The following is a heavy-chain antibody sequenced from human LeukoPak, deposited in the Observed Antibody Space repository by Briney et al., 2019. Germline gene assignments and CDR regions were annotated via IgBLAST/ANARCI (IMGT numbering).Heavy chain of an antibody. Sequence: SETLSLTCAVYGGSFSGYYWSWIRQPPGKGLEWIGEINHSGSTNYNPSLKSRVTISVDTSKNQFYLKLCSVTAADTAVYYCARVYIVVVPAATIWFDPWGQGTLVTVSS. V-gene: IGHV4-34*01. CDR3: ARVYIVVVPAATIWFDP. CDR1: GGSFSGYY. J-gene: IGHJ5*02. CDR2: INHSGST. D-gene: IGHD2-2*01.